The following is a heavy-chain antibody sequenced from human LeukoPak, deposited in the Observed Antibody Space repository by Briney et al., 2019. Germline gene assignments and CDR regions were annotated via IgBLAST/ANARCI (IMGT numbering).Heavy chain of an antibody. D-gene: IGHD3-10*01. CDR1: GFTFSDYY. V-gene: IGHV3-11*01. CDR3: ARAKGSYSFDY. CDR2: ISSSGSSI. Sequence: GGSLRLSCAASGFTFSDYYMSWIRQAPGKGLEWVSYISSSGSSIYFADSVKGRFTISRDNAKNSLYLQMNSLRAEDTAVYYCARAKGSYSFDYWGQGTLVTVSS. J-gene: IGHJ4*02.